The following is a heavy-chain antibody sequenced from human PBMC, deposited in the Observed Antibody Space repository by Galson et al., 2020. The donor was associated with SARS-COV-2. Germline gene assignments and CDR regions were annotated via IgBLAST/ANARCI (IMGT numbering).Heavy chain of an antibody. D-gene: IGHD3-3*01. V-gene: IGHV3-48*01. CDR1: GFPLSNSA. Sequence: GGSLRLSCVASGFPLSNSAMNWVRQAPGKGLEWVSYISGSGSTTYYVDSVKGRFTISRDKAKNSLYLQMNSLRPEDTAVYYCARDQSGFVNWFDPWGQGTLVTVCS. CDR3: ARDQSGFVNWFDP. J-gene: IGHJ5*02. CDR2: ISGSGSTT.